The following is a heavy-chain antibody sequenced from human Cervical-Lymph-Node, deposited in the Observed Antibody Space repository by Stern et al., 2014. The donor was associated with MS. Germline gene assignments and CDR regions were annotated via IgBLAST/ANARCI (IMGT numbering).Heavy chain of an antibody. CDR2: ISAYNGNT. Sequence: VQLEESGAEVKKPGASVKVSCKASGYTFTSYGISWVRQAPGQGLEWMGWISAYNGNTNYAQKLQGRVTMTTDTSTSTAYMELRSLRSDDTAVYYCARACSGGSCYPRLYYYYGMDVWGQGTTVTVSS. J-gene: IGHJ6*02. CDR1: GYTFTSYG. CDR3: ARACSGGSCYPRLYYYYGMDV. V-gene: IGHV1-18*04. D-gene: IGHD2-15*01.